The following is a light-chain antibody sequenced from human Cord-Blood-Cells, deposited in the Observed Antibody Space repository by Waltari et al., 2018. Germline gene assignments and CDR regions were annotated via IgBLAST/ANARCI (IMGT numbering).Light chain of an antibody. Sequence: DIQMTQSPSSLSASLGDRVTITCRASQSISSYLNWYQQTPGKAPKLLIYAASSLQSGVPSRFSGSGSGTDFTLTISSLQPEDFETYYCQQSYSTPDTFGQGTKLEIK. CDR3: QQSYSTPDT. CDR1: QSISSY. V-gene: IGKV1-39*01. J-gene: IGKJ2*01. CDR2: AAS.